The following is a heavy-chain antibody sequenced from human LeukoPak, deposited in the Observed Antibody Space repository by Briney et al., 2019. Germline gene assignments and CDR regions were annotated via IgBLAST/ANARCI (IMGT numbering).Heavy chain of an antibody. D-gene: IGHD3-22*01. CDR1: GYTFTGYY. V-gene: IGHV1-8*02. J-gene: IGHJ3*02. Sequence: ASVKVSCKASGYTFTGYYMHWVRQAPGQGLEWMGWMNPNSGNTGYAQKFQGRVTMTEDTSTDTAYMELSSLRSEDTAVYYCATDGRHSSGYYNAFGIWGQGTMVTVSS. CDR2: MNPNSGNT. CDR3: ATDGRHSSGYYNAFGI.